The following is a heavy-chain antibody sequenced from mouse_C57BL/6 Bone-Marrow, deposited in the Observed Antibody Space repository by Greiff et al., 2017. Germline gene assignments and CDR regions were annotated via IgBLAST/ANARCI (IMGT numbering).Heavy chain of an antibody. Sequence: ESGPGLVKPSQSLSLTCSVTGYSITSGYYWNWIRQFPGNKLEWMGYISYDGSNNYNPSLKNRISITRDTSKNQFFLKLNSVTTEDTATYYCARGPIYGSSPLAMDDWGQGTSVTVSS. CDR3: ARGPIYGSSPLAMDD. D-gene: IGHD1-1*01. CDR1: GYSITSGYY. V-gene: IGHV3-6*01. CDR2: ISYDGSN. J-gene: IGHJ4*01.